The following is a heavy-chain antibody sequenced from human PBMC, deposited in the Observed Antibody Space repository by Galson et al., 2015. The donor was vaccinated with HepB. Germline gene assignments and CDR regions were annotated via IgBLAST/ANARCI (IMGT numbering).Heavy chain of an antibody. J-gene: IGHJ3*02. V-gene: IGHV3-33*01. CDR1: GFTFSSYG. CDR3: AREKLRLRAFDI. D-gene: IGHD3-3*01. CDR2: IWYDGSNK. Sequence: SLRLSCAASGFTFSSYGMHWVRQAPGKGLEWVAVIWYDGSNKYYADSVKGRFTISRDNSKNTLYLQMNSLRAEDTAVYYCAREKLRLRAFDIWGQGTMVTVSS.